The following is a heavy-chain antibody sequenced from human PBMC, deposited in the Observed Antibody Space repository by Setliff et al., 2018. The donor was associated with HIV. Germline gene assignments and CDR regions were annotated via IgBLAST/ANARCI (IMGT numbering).Heavy chain of an antibody. CDR1: GGSISISD. D-gene: IGHD1-1*01. J-gene: IGHJ4*02. CDR2: IHYSRGS. CDR3: ARRYHDASGFYNS. V-gene: IGHV4-39*02. Sequence: ETLSLTCTVSGGSISISDWDWLRQPPGKGLEWIGNIHYSRGSSYNASLKSRVTISLDTSKNHFSLKLSSVAAADTAVYYCARRYHDASGFYNSWGQGVLVTVSS.